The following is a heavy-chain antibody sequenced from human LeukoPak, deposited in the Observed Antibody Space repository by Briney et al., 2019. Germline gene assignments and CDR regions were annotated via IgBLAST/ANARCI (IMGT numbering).Heavy chain of an antibody. V-gene: IGHV1-2*02. Sequence: WASVKVSCKASGYTFTGYYMHWVRQAPGQGLEWMGWINPNSGGTNYAQKFQGRVTMTRDTSISTAYMELSSLRSEDTAVYYCATGTITMVRGVIKPKYYYYYYGMDVWGKGTTVTVSS. CDR2: INPNSGGT. CDR1: GYTFTGYY. J-gene: IGHJ6*04. CDR3: ATGTITMVRGVIKPKYYYYYYGMDV. D-gene: IGHD3-10*01.